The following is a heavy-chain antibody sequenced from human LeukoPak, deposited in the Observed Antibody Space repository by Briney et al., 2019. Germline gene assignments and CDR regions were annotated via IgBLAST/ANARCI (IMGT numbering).Heavy chain of an antibody. Sequence: ASVKVSCKASGYTFPSYGISWVRQARGQGLEWMGWINPNSGGTYFAQKFEARVTLTRDTSINTAYMEMRGLTSDDTASYYCAKSQYSFGSGSTRPLFDYWGPGTLVTVSS. J-gene: IGHJ4*02. V-gene: IGHV1-2*02. CDR2: INPNSGGT. CDR1: GYTFPSYG. D-gene: IGHD3-10*01. CDR3: AKSQYSFGSGSTRPLFDY.